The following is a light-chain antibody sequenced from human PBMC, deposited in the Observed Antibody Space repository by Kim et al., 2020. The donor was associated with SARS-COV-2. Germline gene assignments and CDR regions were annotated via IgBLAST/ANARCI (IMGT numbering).Light chain of an antibody. CDR1: QSISTW. J-gene: IGKJ2*01. V-gene: IGKV1-5*03. Sequence: SASLGDRVTITCRASQSISTWLAWYQQKPGKAPNLLIYLASTLETGVPSRFSGSGSGTEFTLTINSLQPDDFATYYCQHYSRFPYTFGQGTKLEI. CDR2: LAS. CDR3: QHYSRFPYT.